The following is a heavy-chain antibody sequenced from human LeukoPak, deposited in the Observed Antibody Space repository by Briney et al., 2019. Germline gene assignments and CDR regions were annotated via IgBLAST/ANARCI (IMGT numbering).Heavy chain of an antibody. CDR2: ISSSGSTI. V-gene: IGHV3-48*03. J-gene: IGHJ4*02. D-gene: IGHD6-19*01. Sequence: GGSLRLSCAASGFIFSTYEMNWVRQAPGKGLEWVSYISSSGSTIYYADSVKGRFTISRDNAKNSLYLQMNSLRAEDTAVYYCARDAHYSSGPADYFDYWGQGTLVTVSS. CDR3: ARDAHYSSGPADYFDY. CDR1: GFIFSTYE.